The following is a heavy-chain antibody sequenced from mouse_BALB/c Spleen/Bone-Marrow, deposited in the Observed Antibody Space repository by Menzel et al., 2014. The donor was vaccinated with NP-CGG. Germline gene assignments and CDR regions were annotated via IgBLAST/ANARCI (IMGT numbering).Heavy chain of an antibody. D-gene: IGHD1-2*01. CDR2: ISSVGGST. J-gene: IGHJ3*01. CDR1: GFAFSSYD. CDR3: ARHGTTATFFAY. V-gene: IGHV5-12-1*01. Sequence: EVQLVESGGGLVKPGGSLKLSCAASGFAFSSYDMSWVRQTPEKRLEWVAYISSVGGSTYYPDTVKGRFTISRDNAKNTLYLQMSSLKSEDTAMYYCARHGTTATFFAYWGQGTLVTVSA.